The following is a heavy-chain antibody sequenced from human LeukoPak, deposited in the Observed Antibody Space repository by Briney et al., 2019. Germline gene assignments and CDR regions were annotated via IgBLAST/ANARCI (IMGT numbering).Heavy chain of an antibody. D-gene: IGHD3-10*01. CDR2: IYYCGST. J-gene: IGHJ4*02. CDR1: GASISSGDYY. V-gene: IGHV4-30-4*02. Sequence: SETLSLTCIVSGASISSGDYYWGWLRQPPGKGLEWIGYIYYCGSTYYSPSLKSRFTISVERSKNTFSLTLCAVAAADSAVFYCARVPGSGAAFDYCGQGTLVTVSS. CDR3: ARVPGSGAAFDY.